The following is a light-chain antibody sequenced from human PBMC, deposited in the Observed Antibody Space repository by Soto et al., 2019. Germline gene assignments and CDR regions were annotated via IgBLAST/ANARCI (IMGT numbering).Light chain of an antibody. CDR3: SSYTSSRNVV. CDR1: SSDVGAYNY. V-gene: IGLV2-14*01. J-gene: IGLJ2*01. Sequence: QSALTQPASVSGSPGQSITISCTGTSSDVGAYNYVSWYQQHPGKAPKLMIYDVSNRPSGVSNRFSGSKSGNTASLTISGLQAEDEADYYCSSYTSSRNVVFGGGTQLTVL. CDR2: DVS.